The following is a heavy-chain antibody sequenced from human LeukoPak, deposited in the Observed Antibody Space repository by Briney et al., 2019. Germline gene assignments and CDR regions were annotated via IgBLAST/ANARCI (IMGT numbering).Heavy chain of an antibody. D-gene: IGHD2-2*01. CDR1: GYTLIDYY. CDR3: ARVSRGVVPAASYYYYYGMDV. J-gene: IGHJ6*02. V-gene: IGHV1-8*02. Sequence: ASVKVSCKASGYTLIDYYIHWVRQAPGQGLECMGWINPNSGNTGYAQKFQGRVTMTRNTSISTAYMELSSLRSEDTAVYYCARVSRGVVPAASYYYYYGMDVWGQGTTVTLSS. CDR2: INPNSGNT.